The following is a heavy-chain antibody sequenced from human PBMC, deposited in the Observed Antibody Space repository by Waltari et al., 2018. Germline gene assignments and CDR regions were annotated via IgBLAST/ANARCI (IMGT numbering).Heavy chain of an antibody. J-gene: IGHJ4*02. V-gene: IGHV3-48*01. CDR1: GFSFSRSP. Sequence: EVQLVESGGGLVQPGGSLGLSCAASGFSFSRSPMNWVRPAPGKGLSGVSYISYPSTTHNRASVNGRFTISGDNAKNTLYLQMNSMRAEDTAVYYCAKDVEDYSGYDFGVDYWGQGTLVTVSS. CDR2: ISYPSTT. D-gene: IGHD5-12*01. CDR3: AKDVEDYSGYDFGVDY.